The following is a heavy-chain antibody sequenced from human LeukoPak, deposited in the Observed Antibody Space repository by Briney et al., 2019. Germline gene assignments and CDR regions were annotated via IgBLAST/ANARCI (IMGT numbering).Heavy chain of an antibody. D-gene: IGHD3-22*01. J-gene: IGHJ4*02. Sequence: GGSLRLSCAASGFTFSTYGMHWVRQAPGKGLEWASAISGSGGSTYYADSVKGRFTISRDNSKNTLYLQMNSLRAEDTAVYYCAKDEPHYYDSSGYYPVLYYFDYWGQGTLVTVSS. CDR1: GFTFSTYG. V-gene: IGHV3-23*01. CDR2: ISGSGGST. CDR3: AKDEPHYYDSSGYYPVLYYFDY.